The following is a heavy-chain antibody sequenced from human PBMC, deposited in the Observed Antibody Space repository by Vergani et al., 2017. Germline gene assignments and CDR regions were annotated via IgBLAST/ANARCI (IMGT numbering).Heavy chain of an antibody. CDR1: GFTFISYS. Sequence: EVQLVESGGGLVKPGGSLRLSCAASGFTFISYSMNWVRQAPGKGLEWVSSISSSSSYIYYADSVKGRFTISRDNAKNSLYLQMNSLRAEDTAVYYCARDSVIVVVPAAPGYYYYGMDVWGQGTTVTVSS. J-gene: IGHJ6*02. V-gene: IGHV3-21*01. CDR3: ARDSVIVVVPAAPGYYYYGMDV. D-gene: IGHD2-2*01. CDR2: ISSSSSYI.